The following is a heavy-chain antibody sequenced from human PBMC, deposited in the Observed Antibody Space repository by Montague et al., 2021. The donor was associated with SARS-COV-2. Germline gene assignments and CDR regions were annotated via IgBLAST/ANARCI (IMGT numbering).Heavy chain of an antibody. D-gene: IGHD1-20*01. J-gene: IGHJ6*02. Sequence: SETLSLTCTVSGDSIRESYWSWIRQPPGKGLEWIGYIDNSGSTNYNPALESRVTLTVSASNNQFYLTLRSVTAADTAVYYCARLTGSRVYYYHYGLDVWGQGTTVTVSS. CDR2: IDNSGST. V-gene: IGHV4-4*09. CDR3: ARLTGSRVYYYHYGLDV. CDR1: GDSIRESY.